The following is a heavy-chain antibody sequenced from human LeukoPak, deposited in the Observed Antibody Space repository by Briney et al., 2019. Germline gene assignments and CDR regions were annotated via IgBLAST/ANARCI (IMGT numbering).Heavy chain of an antibody. Sequence: SETLSLTCAVYGGSFSGYYWSWLRQPPGKGLEWIGEINHSGSTNYNPSLKRRVTITVDTSKNQFSQKLSSVTAEDAAVYYCARGSGWCDYWGQGPLVTVSS. CDR3: ARGSGWCDY. CDR2: INHSGST. D-gene: IGHD6-19*01. J-gene: IGHJ4*02. V-gene: IGHV4-34*01. CDR1: GGSFSGYY.